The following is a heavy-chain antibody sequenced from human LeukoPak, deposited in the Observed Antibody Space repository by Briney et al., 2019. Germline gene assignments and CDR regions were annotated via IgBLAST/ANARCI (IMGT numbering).Heavy chain of an antibody. Sequence: SETLSLTCTVSGGSVSSGSYYWSWIRQPPGKGLEWIGEINHSGSTNYNPSLKSRVTISVDTSKNQFSLKLSSVTAADTAVYYCARGRPLLWFGESPDYWGQGTLVTVSS. CDR1: GGSVSSGSYY. CDR2: INHSGST. CDR3: ARGRPLLWFGESPDY. D-gene: IGHD3-10*01. V-gene: IGHV4-39*07. J-gene: IGHJ4*02.